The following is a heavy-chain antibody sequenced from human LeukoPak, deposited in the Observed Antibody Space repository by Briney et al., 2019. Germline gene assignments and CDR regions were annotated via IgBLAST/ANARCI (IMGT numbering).Heavy chain of an antibody. J-gene: IGHJ4*02. V-gene: IGHV3-74*01. CDR1: GFIFSSYG. CDR2: INTNGSPT. Sequence: GGSLRLSCAASGFIFSSYGMHWVRQAPGKGLVWAARINTNGSPTQYADSVKGRFTISRDNAKTTLYLQMNSLRDEDTAVYYCAGDLISGSGSLGYWGQGTLVTISS. D-gene: IGHD3-10*01. CDR3: AGDLISGSGSLGY.